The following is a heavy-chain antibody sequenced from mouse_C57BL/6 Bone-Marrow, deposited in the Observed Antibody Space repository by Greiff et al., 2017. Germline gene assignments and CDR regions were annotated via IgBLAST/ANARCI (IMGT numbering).Heavy chain of an antibody. CDR2: ISNLAYSI. CDR1: GFTFSDYG. CDR3: ARQGDGYPAWFAY. J-gene: IGHJ3*01. Sequence: VQLKESGGGLVQPGGSLKLSCAASGFTFSDYGMAWVRQAPRKGPEWVAFISNLAYSIYYADTVTGRFTITRENAKNTLYLEMSSLRSEDTAMYYCARQGDGYPAWFAYWGQGTLVTVSA. D-gene: IGHD2-3*01. V-gene: IGHV5-15*01.